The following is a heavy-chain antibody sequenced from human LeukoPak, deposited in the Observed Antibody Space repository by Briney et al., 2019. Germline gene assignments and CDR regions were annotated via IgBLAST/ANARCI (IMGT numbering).Heavy chain of an antibody. J-gene: IGHJ4*02. CDR3: ARGPLYDILTGYSSHFDY. V-gene: IGHV1-69*05. CDR1: GGTFSSHA. D-gene: IGHD3-9*01. CDR2: IIPIFGTA. Sequence: GASVKVSCKASGGTFSSHAISWVRQAPGQGLEWMGRIIPIFGTANYARKFQGRVTITTDESTSTAYMELSSLRSEDTAVYYCARGPLYDILTGYSSHFDYWGQGTLVTVSS.